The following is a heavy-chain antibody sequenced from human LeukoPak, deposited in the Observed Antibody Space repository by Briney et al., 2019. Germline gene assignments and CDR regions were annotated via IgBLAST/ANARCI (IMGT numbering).Heavy chain of an antibody. Sequence: KPSETLSLTCTVSGGSISIISSSTYYWGWIRQAPGKGLEWIGSLYYGENSHYNPPLKSRATLSVDTSNNQFSLKLTSVTAADAAVYFCARQLPTAAADTRGYFDYWGQGTVVTVSS. CDR3: ARQLPTAAADTRGYFDY. V-gene: IGHV4-39*01. CDR2: LYYGENS. CDR1: GGSISIISSSTYY. D-gene: IGHD6-25*01. J-gene: IGHJ4*02.